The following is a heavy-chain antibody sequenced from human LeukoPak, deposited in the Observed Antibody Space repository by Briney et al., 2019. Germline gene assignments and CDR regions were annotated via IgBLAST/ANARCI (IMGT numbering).Heavy chain of an antibody. CDR3: ARDPWDYDSSGYYYDC. V-gene: IGHV1-46*01. CDR1: GYTFSSYY. CDR2: INPSGGST. J-gene: IGHJ4*02. D-gene: IGHD3-22*01. Sequence: ASVKVSCKASGYTFSSYYMHWVRQAPGQGLEWMGIINPSGGSTTYAQKSQGRVTMTRDTSTSTVYMELSSLTSEDTAVYYCARDPWDYDSSGYYYDCWGQGTLVTVSS.